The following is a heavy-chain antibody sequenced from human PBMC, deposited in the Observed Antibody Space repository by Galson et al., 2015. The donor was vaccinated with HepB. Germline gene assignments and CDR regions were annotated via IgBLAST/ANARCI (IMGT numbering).Heavy chain of an antibody. J-gene: IGHJ6*03. CDR3: AREGSSSWYYGYHYYMDV. CDR2: ISYDGSNK. D-gene: IGHD6-13*01. Sequence: SLRLSCAASGFTFSPYSMHWVRQAPGKGLEWLAVISYDGSNKYYADSVKGRFTISRDSSKNTLYLLMNSLRAEDTAVYYCAREGSSSWYYGYHYYMDVWGKGTTVTVSS. CDR1: GFTFSPYS. V-gene: IGHV3-30-3*01.